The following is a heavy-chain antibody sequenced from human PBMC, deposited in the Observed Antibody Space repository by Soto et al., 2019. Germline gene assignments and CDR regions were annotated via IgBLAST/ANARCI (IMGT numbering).Heavy chain of an antibody. Sequence: GGSLRLSCGASGFTFSSYAMSWVRQAPGKGPEWVSNINNSGGSTYYADSVKGRFTISRDNSRNALYLQMSSLRAEDTAVYYCAKGWGPTRYDSMGVWGKGTTVTVSS. V-gene: IGHV3-23*01. CDR3: AKGWGPTRYDSMGV. CDR1: GFTFSSYA. D-gene: IGHD3-16*01. CDR2: INNSGGST. J-gene: IGHJ6*03.